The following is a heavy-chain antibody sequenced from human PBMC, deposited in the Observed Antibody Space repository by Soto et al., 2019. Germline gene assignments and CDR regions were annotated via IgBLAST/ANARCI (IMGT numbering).Heavy chain of an antibody. CDR3: AKDQEDGSGSNHPDY. J-gene: IGHJ4*02. D-gene: IGHD3-10*01. CDR1: GFTFFTYG. Sequence: QVQLVESGGGVVQPGRSLRLSCAASGFTFFTYGMHWVRQAPGKGLEWVAVISYDGSNKYYADSVKGRFTISRDNTKNARYLQMNSLRGEDAAVYYCAKDQEDGSGSNHPDYWGQGTLITVSS. V-gene: IGHV3-30*18. CDR2: ISYDGSNK.